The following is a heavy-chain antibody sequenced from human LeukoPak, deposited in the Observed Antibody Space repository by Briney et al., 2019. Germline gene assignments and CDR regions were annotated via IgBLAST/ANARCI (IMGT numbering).Heavy chain of an antibody. CDR3: ARETPEELGMTFDY. J-gene: IGHJ4*02. Sequence: SETLSLTCTVSGGSISSSGYYWGWIRQPPGKGLEWIGSIYYSGSTYYNPSLKSRVTISVDTSKNQFSLKLSSVTAADTAVYYCARETPEELGMTFDYWGQGTLVTVSS. V-gene: IGHV4-39*07. D-gene: IGHD7-27*01. CDR2: IYYSGST. CDR1: GGSISSSGYY.